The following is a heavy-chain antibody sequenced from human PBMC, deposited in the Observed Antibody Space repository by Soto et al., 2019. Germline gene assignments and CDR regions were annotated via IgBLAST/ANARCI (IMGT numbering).Heavy chain of an antibody. V-gene: IGHV3-23*01. D-gene: IGHD1-26*01. CDR2: ISGSGGNT. Sequence: GGSLRLSCAASGFTFSSYAMNWVRQAPGKGLEWVSAISGSGGNTFYADSVKGRFTISRDNSKNTLFLQMHSLRAEDTAIYYCAMLNSGSYSYHGMDVWGQGTTVTVSS. CDR1: GFTFSSYA. CDR3: AMLNSGSYSYHGMDV. J-gene: IGHJ6*02.